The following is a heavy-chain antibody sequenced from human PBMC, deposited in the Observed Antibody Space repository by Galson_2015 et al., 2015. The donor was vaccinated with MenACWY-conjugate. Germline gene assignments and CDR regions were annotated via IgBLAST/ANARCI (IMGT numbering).Heavy chain of an antibody. CDR2: IKSKTDGGTT. CDR1: GFTFSNAW. V-gene: IGHV3-15*01. J-gene: IGHJ4*02. Sequence: SLRLSCAASGFTFSNAWMSWVRQAPGKGLEWVGRIKSKTDGGTTDYAAPVKGRFTISRDDSRNTLYLQMNSLTTEDTGVYYCTTEKNDDILTVYFEVELFDYWCQRTLIPVSS. D-gene: IGHD3-9*01. CDR3: TTEKNDDILTVYFEVELFDY.